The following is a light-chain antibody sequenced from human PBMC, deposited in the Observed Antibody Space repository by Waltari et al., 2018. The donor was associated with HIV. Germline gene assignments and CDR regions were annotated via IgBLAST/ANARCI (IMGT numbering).Light chain of an antibody. CDR3: CSYAGTYTLK. J-gene: IGLJ2*01. CDR2: DVT. V-gene: IGLV2-11*01. CDR1: SRDFCVYAF. Sequence: SALTQPRSVSASPGQSVTISCPGTSRDFCVYAFVYWYQLLPGEAPKLMIYDVTKRPSGVPDRFSGSKSANTASLTISGLQAEDEAEYYCCSYAGTYTLKFGGGTKLTV.